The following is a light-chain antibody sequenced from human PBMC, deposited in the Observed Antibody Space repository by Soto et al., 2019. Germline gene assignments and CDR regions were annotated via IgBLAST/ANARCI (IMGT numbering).Light chain of an antibody. CDR1: QSLSSS. V-gene: IGKV3-11*01. J-gene: IGKJ1*01. CDR2: DAS. CDR3: QQRYNWPLT. Sequence: EIVLTQSPATLSLSPGVRANLSCRASQSLSSSLAWYQHKPGQAPRLLIYDASNRATGIPARFSGGGSGTDFTLTISSLEPEDFAVYYCQQRYNWPLTFGKGTKVEIK.